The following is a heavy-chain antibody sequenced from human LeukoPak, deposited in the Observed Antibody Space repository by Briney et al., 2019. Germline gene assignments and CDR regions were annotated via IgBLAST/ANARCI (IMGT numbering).Heavy chain of an antibody. Sequence: SETLSLTCAVYGGSFSGYYWSWIRQPPGKGLEWIGEINHSGSTNYNPSLKSRVTISVDTSKNQFSLKLSSVTAADTAVYYCAGYTVTRVFDYWGQGTLVTASS. CDR2: INHSGST. CDR1: GGSFSGYY. CDR3: AGYTVTRVFDY. V-gene: IGHV4-34*01. J-gene: IGHJ4*02. D-gene: IGHD4-17*01.